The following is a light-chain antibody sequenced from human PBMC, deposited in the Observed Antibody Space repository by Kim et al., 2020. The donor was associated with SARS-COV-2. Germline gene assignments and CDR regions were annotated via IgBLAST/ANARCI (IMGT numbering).Light chain of an antibody. CDR1: KLGDKY. CDR2: QDS. Sequence: SYELTQPPSVSVSPGQTASITCSGDKLGDKYACWYQQKPGLSPVLVIYQDSKRPSGIPERFSGSNSGNTATLTISGTQAMDEADYYCQAWDSGVVFGGGTQLTVL. J-gene: IGLJ2*01. CDR3: QAWDSGVV. V-gene: IGLV3-1*01.